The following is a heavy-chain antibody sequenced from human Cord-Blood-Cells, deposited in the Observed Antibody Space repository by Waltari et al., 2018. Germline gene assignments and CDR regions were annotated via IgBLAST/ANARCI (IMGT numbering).Heavy chain of an antibody. CDR1: GFTFSSYA. V-gene: IGHV3-23*01. CDR3: AKAVIREDYYGSGSYYAFDI. J-gene: IGHJ3*02. D-gene: IGHD3-10*01. CDR2: ISGSGGST. Sequence: EVQLLESGGGLVQPGGSLRLSCAASGFTFSSYAMSWVRQAPGKGLEWVSAISGSGGSTYYADSVKGRFTISRDNSKNTLYLQMNSRRAEDTAVYYCAKAVIREDYYGSGSYYAFDIWGQGTMVTVSS.